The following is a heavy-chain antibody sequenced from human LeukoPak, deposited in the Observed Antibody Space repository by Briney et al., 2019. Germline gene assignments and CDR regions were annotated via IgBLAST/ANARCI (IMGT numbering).Heavy chain of an antibody. Sequence: GGSLRLSCAASGFSLSSYWMTWVRQAPGKGLEWVANIKQDGSEKNYVDSVKGRFTISRDNSKNTLYLQMSSLRAEDTAVYYCAKGATVVYFCYYMDVWGKGTTVTVSS. V-gene: IGHV3-7*03. CDR2: IKQDGSEK. CDR3: AKGATVVYFCYYMDV. D-gene: IGHD2-15*01. J-gene: IGHJ6*03. CDR1: GFSLSSYW.